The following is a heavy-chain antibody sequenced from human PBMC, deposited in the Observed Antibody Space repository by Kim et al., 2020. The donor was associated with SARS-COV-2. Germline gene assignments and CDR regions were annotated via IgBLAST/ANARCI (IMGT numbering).Heavy chain of an antibody. D-gene: IGHD3-10*01. Sequence: FQGRVTMTADKSTSTAYMELSSLRSEDTAVYYCAREWYYGSGSYPGGMDVWGQGTTVTVSS. J-gene: IGHJ6*02. V-gene: IGHV1-69*04. CDR3: AREWYYGSGSYPGGMDV.